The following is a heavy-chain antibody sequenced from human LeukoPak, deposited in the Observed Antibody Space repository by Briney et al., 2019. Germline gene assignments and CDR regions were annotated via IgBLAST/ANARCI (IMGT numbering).Heavy chain of an antibody. CDR3: AKDPAWIQLWNLLHFDC. J-gene: IGHJ4*02. Sequence: QPGGSLRLSCAASGFTFSSYAMSWVRQAPGKGLEWVSTISGSGGSTYYADSVKGRFTISRDNSKNTLYLQMNSLRAEDTAVYYCAKDPAWIQLWNLLHFDCWGQGTLVTVSS. D-gene: IGHD5-18*01. CDR2: ISGSGGST. V-gene: IGHV3-23*01. CDR1: GFTFSSYA.